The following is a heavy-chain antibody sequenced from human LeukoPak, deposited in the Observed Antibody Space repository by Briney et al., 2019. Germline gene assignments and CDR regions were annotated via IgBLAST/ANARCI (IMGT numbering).Heavy chain of an antibody. CDR1: GVSINSYY. CDR2: ISYSGST. CDR3: ARDGCGSSSCLDY. D-gene: IGHD6-6*01. J-gene: IGHJ4*02. V-gene: IGHV4-59*01. Sequence: SETLSLTCTVSGVSINSYYWSWIRQPPGKGLEWIGYISYSGSTNYNPSLKSRVTISVDTSKNQFSLKLSSVTAADTAVYYCARDGCGSSSCLDYWGQGTLVTVSS.